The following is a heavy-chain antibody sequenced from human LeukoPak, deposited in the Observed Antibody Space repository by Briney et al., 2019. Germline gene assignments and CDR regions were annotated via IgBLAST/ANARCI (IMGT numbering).Heavy chain of an antibody. Sequence: PGGFLRLSCAASGFTFSSYAMHWVRQAPGKGLEWVAVISYDGSNKYYADSVKGRFTISRDNSKNTLYLQMNSLRAEDTAVYYCARGAGYNYPYYFDYWGQGTLVTVSS. D-gene: IGHD5-24*01. CDR1: GFTFSSYA. CDR2: ISYDGSNK. J-gene: IGHJ4*02. CDR3: ARGAGYNYPYYFDY. V-gene: IGHV3-30-3*01.